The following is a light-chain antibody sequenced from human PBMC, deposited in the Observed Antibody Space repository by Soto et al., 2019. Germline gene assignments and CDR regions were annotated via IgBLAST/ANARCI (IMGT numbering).Light chain of an antibody. J-gene: IGLJ2*01. V-gene: IGLV2-8*01. CDR3: SSYSASNNLGV. Sequence: QSALTQPPSASGSPGQSVTISCTGTSSDVGGYNYVSWYQQHPGKAPKLMIYEVSNRPSGVPDRFSGSKSGNTASLTVSGRQAEDEAAYYCSSYSASNNLGVFGGGTKLTVL. CDR2: EVS. CDR1: SSDVGGYNY.